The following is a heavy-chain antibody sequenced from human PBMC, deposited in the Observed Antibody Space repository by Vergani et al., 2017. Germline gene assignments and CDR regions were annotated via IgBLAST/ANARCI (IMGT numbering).Heavy chain of an antibody. J-gene: IGHJ5*02. CDR3: ARGRGWFDP. CDR1: GGSISSGSYY. CDR2: IYTSGST. V-gene: IGHV4-61*02. Sequence: QVQLQESGPGLVKPSQTLSLTCTVSGGSISSGSYYWSWIRQPAGKGLEWIGRIYTSGSTHYNPSLKSRVTISVDTSKNQFSLKLSSVTAADTAVYYCARGRGWFDPWGQGTLVTVSS.